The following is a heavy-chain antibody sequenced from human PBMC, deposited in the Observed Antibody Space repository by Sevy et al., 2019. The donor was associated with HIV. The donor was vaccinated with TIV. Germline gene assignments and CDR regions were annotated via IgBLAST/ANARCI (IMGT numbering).Heavy chain of an antibody. V-gene: IGHV5-51*01. D-gene: IGHD6-13*01. CDR3: ARLGSSSWYFWFDP. CDR1: GYSFTSYW. Sequence: GESLKISCKGSGYSFTSYWNGWVRQMPGKGLEWMGIIYPGDSDNRYSPSFQGQVTISADKPISNAYLQWSSLKASDTAMYYCARLGSSSWYFWFDPWGQGTLVTVSS. CDR2: IYPGDSDN. J-gene: IGHJ5*02.